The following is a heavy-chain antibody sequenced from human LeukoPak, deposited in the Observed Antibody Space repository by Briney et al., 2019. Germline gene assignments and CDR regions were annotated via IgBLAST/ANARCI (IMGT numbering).Heavy chain of an antibody. CDR3: ARALGYCSSTSCYEANWFDP. V-gene: IGHV4-59*01. CDR1: GGSISSYY. Sequence: SETLSLTCTVSGGSISSYYWSWIRQPPGKGLEWIGYIYYSGSTNYNPSLKSRVTISVDTSKNQFSLKLSSVTAADTAVYYCARALGYCSSTSCYEANWFDPWGQGTLVTVSS. J-gene: IGHJ5*02. CDR2: IYYSGST. D-gene: IGHD2-2*01.